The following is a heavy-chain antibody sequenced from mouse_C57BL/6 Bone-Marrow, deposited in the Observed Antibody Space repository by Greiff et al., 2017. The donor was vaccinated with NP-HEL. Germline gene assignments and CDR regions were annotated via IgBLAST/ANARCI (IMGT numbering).Heavy chain of an antibody. CDR1: GFNIRNTY. CDR3: AREDYYGSSLAWFAY. V-gene: IGHV14-3*01. D-gene: IGHD1-1*01. Sequence: VQLQQSVAELVRPGASVKLSCTASGFNIRNTYMHWVKQRPEQGLEWIGRIDPANGNTKYAPKFQGKATITADTSSNTAYLQLSSLTSEDTAIYYCAREDYYGSSLAWFAYWGQGTLVTVSA. J-gene: IGHJ3*01. CDR2: IDPANGNT.